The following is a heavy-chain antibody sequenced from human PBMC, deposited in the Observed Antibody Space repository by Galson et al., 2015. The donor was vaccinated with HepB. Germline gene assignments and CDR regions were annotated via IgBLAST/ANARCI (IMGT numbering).Heavy chain of an antibody. CDR3: ARNGGGLDY. Sequence: SVKVSCKASGYTFNTYDIYWVRQAPGPRLEYMGWINAGHGSTKYSQNFQGRLTITRDTSATTAYMELSSLRSEDTAVYYCARNGGGLDYWGQGTQFSVSS. CDR1: GYTFNTYD. V-gene: IGHV1-3*01. J-gene: IGHJ4*02. D-gene: IGHD3-16*01. CDR2: INAGHGST.